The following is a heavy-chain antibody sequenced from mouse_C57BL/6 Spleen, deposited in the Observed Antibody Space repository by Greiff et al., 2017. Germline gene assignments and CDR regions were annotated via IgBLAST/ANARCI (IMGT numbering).Heavy chain of an antibody. CDR3: ARRNWDYFDY. D-gene: IGHD4-1*01. Sequence: VQLQQPGAELVMPGASVKLSCKASGYTFTSYWMHWVKQRPGQGLEWIGEIDPSDSYTNYNQKFKGKSTLTVDKSSSTAYMQLSSLTSEDSAVYDCARRNWDYFDYGGQGTTLTVSS. V-gene: IGHV1-69*01. CDR2: IDPSDSYT. CDR1: GYTFTSYW. J-gene: IGHJ2*01.